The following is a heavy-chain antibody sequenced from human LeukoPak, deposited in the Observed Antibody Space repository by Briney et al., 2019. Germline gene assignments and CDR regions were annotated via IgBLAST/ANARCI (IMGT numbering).Heavy chain of an antibody. D-gene: IGHD3-22*01. V-gene: IGHV4-61*08. CDR3: AGLGASGNGYLSWFDP. CDR2: IYYSGSA. J-gene: IGHJ5*02. CDR1: GGSISSGGYY. Sequence: SETLSLTCTVSGGSISSGGYYWSWIRQPPGKGLEWIGYIYYSGSAKYNPSLKSRVTISVDTSKNQFSLKLTSVTAADTAVYYCAGLGASGNGYLSWFDPWGQGTLVTVSS.